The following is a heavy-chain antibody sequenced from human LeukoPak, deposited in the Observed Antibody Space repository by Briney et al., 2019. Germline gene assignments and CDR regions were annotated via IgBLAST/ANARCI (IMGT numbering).Heavy chain of an antibody. V-gene: IGHV4-4*07. CDR2: IYTSGST. Sequence: SETLSLTCTVSGGSISSYYWSWVRQATGKGLEWIGRIYTSGSTNYNPSLKSRVTMSVDTSKNQFSLKLSSVTAADTAVYYCARAVGYCSSTSCYGANWYFDLWGRGTLVTVSS. CDR3: ARAVGYCSSTSCYGANWYFDL. D-gene: IGHD2-2*01. CDR1: GGSISSYY. J-gene: IGHJ2*01.